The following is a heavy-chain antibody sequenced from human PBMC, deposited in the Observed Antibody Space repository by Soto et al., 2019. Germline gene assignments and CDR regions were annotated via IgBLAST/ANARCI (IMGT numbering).Heavy chain of an antibody. V-gene: IGHV4-31*03. CDR2: IYYSGST. CDR1: GGSISSGGYY. CDR3: ARSEWDYSNQNWFDP. Sequence: PSETLSLTCTVSGGSISSGGYYWSWIRQHPGKGLEWIGYIYYSGSTYYNPSLKSRVTISVDTSKNQFSLKLSSVTAADTAVYYCARSEWDYSNQNWFDPWGQGTLVTVSS. D-gene: IGHD4-4*01. J-gene: IGHJ5*02.